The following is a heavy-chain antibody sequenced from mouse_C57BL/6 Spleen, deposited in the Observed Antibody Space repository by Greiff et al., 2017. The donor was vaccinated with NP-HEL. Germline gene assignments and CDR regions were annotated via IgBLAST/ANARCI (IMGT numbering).Heavy chain of an antibody. CDR2: LRSGRRTI. V-gene: IGHV5-17*01. CDR1: GFTFRDYG. CDR3: ARDGYYPDY. J-gene: IGHJ2*01. Sequence: EVQLVESGGGLVKPGGSLKLSCAASGFTFRDYGMHWVRQAPEKGLEWVAYLRSGRRTIYYADTVKGRFTISRENAKNTLFLQMTSLRSEDTAMYYCARDGYYPDYWGQGTTLTVSS. D-gene: IGHD2-3*01.